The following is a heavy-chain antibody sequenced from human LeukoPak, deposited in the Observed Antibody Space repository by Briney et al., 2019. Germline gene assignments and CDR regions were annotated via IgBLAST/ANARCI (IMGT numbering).Heavy chain of an antibody. Sequence: GGSPRLSCAASGFPFSGYWMDWVRQAPGKGMEWVANINQDGSTQYYAASVKGRFTISRDNAKSSLYLQMNILRAEDTAVYYCSRSLDYLGQGALVTVSS. CDR3: SRSLDY. V-gene: IGHV3-7*01. CDR1: GFPFSGYW. CDR2: INQDGSTQ. J-gene: IGHJ4*02.